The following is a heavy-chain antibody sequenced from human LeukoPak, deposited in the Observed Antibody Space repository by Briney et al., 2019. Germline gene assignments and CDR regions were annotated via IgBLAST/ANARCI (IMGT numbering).Heavy chain of an antibody. J-gene: IGHJ3*01. CDR3: AKDIQLST. CDR1: GFTFSSNA. D-gene: IGHD5-24*01. CDR2: IRGNGGGT. Sequence: GGSLRLSCAASGFTFSSNAMTWVRQAPGKGLEWVSTIRGNGGGTHYAESLRGRFTISRDNSKNTLSLQMNSLRVEDTAIYYCAKDIQLSTWGLGTMVTVSS. V-gene: IGHV3-23*01.